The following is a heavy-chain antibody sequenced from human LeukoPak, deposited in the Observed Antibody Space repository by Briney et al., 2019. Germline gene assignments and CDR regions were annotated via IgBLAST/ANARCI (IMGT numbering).Heavy chain of an antibody. Sequence: ASVKVSCKASGGTFSSYAISWVRQAPGQGLEWMGGIIPIFGTANYAQKFQGRVTMTTDTSTSTAYMELRSLRSEDTAVYYCARDNSVRDEAWWFNPWGQGTLVTVSS. CDR1: GGTFSSYA. D-gene: IGHD5-24*01. V-gene: IGHV1-69*05. CDR2: IIPIFGTA. CDR3: ARDNSVRDEAWWFNP. J-gene: IGHJ5*02.